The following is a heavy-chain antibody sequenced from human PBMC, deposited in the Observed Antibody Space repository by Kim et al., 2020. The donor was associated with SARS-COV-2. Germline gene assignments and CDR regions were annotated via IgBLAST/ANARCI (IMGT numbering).Heavy chain of an antibody. J-gene: IGHJ5*02. D-gene: IGHD3-10*01. CDR3: ANSGSGSYLSWFDP. V-gene: IGHV3-30*02. Sequence: ADSVKGRFTISRDNSKNTLYLQMNSLRAEDTAVYYCANSGSGSYLSWFDPWGQGTLVTVSS.